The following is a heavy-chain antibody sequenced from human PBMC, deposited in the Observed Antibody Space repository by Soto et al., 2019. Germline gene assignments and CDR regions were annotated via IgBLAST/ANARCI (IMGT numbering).Heavy chain of an antibody. CDR3: ARAPGITIFGVVINYYYYYYGMDV. V-gene: IGHV1-18*04. J-gene: IGHJ6*02. CDR1: GYTFTSYG. D-gene: IGHD3-3*01. CDR2: ISAHNGNT. Sequence: ASVKVSCKASGYTFTSYGISWVRQAPGQGLEWMGWISAHNGNTNYAQKLQGRVTMTTDTSTSTAYMELRSLRSDDTAVYYCARAPGITIFGVVINYYYYYYGMDVWGQGTTVTVSS.